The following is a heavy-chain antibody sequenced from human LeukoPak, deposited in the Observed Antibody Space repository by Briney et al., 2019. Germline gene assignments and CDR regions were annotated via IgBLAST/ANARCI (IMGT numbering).Heavy chain of an antibody. CDR1: GYTFTSYD. D-gene: IGHD3-9*01. V-gene: IGHV1-8*01. J-gene: IGHJ6*03. CDR2: MNPNSGNT. CDR3: ARARYYDILTGPSAPLYYYYYMDV. Sequence: ASVTVSCKASGYTFTSYDINWVRQATGQGLEWMGWMNPNSGNTDYAQKFQGRVTMTRNTSISTAYMELSSLRSEDTAVYYCARARYYDILTGPSAPLYYYYYMDVWGKGTTVTVSS.